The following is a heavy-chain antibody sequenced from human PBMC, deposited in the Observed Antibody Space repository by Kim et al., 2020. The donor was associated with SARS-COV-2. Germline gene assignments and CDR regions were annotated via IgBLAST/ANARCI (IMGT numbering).Heavy chain of an antibody. Sequence: GGSLRLSCAASGFTFDDYAMHWVRQAPGKGLEWVSGISWNSGSIGYADSVKGRFTISRDNAKNSLYLQMNSLRAEDTALYYCATSTMEAYCGGDCYPYYYYGMDVWGQGTTVTVSS. J-gene: IGHJ6*02. CDR2: ISWNSGSI. D-gene: IGHD2-21*02. CDR1: GFTFDDYA. V-gene: IGHV3-9*01. CDR3: ATSTMEAYCGGDCYPYYYYGMDV.